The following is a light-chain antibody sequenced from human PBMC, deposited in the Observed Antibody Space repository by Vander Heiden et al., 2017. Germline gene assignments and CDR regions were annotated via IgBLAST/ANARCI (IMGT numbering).Light chain of an antibody. CDR3: QQFKINPPLT. CDR1: QDISSA. V-gene: IGKV1-13*02. CDR2: DAS. J-gene: IGKJ4*01. Sequence: AIQLTQSPSSLSASVGDRVTITCRASQDISSALAWYQQKPGKPPNLLIYDASSLEGGVPSRFSGSGYGTEFTLTISSRHPEDFATYYCQQFKINPPLTFGGGTKVEIK.